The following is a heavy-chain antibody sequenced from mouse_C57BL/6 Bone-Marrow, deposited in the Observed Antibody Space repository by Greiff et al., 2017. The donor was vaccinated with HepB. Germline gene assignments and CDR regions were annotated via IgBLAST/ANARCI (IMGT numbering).Heavy chain of an antibody. V-gene: IGHV1-4*01. CDR3: ARWGLLHFDY. Sequence: VQLQQSGAELARPGASVKMSCKASGYTFTSYTMHWVKQRPGQGLEWIGYINPSSGYTKYNQKFKDKATLTADKSSSTAYMQLSSLTSEDSAVYYCARWGLLHFDYWGQGTTLTVSS. J-gene: IGHJ2*01. CDR1: GYTFTSYT. D-gene: IGHD2-3*01. CDR2: INPSSGYT.